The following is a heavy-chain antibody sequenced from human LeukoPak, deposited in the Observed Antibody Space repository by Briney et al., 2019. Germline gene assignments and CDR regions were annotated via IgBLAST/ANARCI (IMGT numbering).Heavy chain of an antibody. J-gene: IGHJ4*02. D-gene: IGHD5-18*01. CDR1: GYTFTSYG. V-gene: IGHV1-18*01. CDR2: ISAYNGNT. Sequence: ASVKVSCKASGYTFTSYGISWVRQAPGQGLEWMGWISAYNGNTNYAQKLQGRVTMTTDTSTSTAYMELRSLRSGDTAVYYCARTSVRLDVDTAMVSDYWGQGTLVTVSS. CDR3: ARTSVRLDVDTAMVSDY.